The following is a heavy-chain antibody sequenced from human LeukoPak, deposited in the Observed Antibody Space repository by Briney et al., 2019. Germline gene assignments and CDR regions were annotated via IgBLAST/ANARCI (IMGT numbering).Heavy chain of an antibody. D-gene: IGHD3-22*01. Sequence: GGSLRLSCAASGFTFSNYNMNWVRQAPGKGLEWVSYISSSSSTIYYADSVKGRFTISRDNAKKSLYLQMNSLRAEDTAVYYCAKDRSISSGYSGANWFDPWGQGTLVTVSS. V-gene: IGHV3-48*01. CDR2: ISSSSSTI. CDR3: AKDRSISSGYSGANWFDP. J-gene: IGHJ5*02. CDR1: GFTFSNYN.